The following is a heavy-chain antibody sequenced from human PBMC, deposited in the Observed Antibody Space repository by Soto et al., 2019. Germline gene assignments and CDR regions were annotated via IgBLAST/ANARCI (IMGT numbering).Heavy chain of an antibody. CDR1: GGSISSGAYY. J-gene: IGHJ6*02. V-gene: IGHV4-31*03. D-gene: IGHD5-12*01. CDR2: MYYSGST. Sequence: SETLSLTCTVSGGSISSGAYYWSWIRQHPGKGLEWIGYMYYSGSTYYNPSLKSRVTTSVDTSKNQLSLKLSSATAADTAVYYCASIGGATLSRTGPPSLYYKYGMDVWGQGTTVTVSS. CDR3: ASIGGATLSRTGPPSLYYKYGMDV.